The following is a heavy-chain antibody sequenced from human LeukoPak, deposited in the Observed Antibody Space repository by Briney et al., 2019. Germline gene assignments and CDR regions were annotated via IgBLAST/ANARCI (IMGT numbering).Heavy chain of an antibody. Sequence: SVKVSCKASGGTFSSYAISWVRRAPGQGLEWMGGIIPIFGTANYAQKFQGRVTITTDESTSTAYMELSSLRPEDTAVYYCAREAVEMATGPLDYWGQGTWSPSPQ. CDR3: AREAVEMATGPLDY. CDR1: GGTFSSYA. D-gene: IGHD5-24*01. CDR2: IIPIFGTA. J-gene: IGHJ4*02. V-gene: IGHV1-69*05.